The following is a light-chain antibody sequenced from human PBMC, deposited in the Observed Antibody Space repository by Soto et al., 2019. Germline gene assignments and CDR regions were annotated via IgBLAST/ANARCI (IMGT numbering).Light chain of an antibody. CDR1: QTISSW. CDR2: KAS. V-gene: IGKV1-5*03. CDR3: QHSNSYSEA. Sequence: DIQMTQSPSTLSGSVGDRVTITCRASQTISSWLAWYQQKPGKAPKLLIYKASTLKSGVPSRFSGSGSGTAFPLTISSLQHDDFATYYCQHSNSYSEAFGQGTKVELK. J-gene: IGKJ1*01.